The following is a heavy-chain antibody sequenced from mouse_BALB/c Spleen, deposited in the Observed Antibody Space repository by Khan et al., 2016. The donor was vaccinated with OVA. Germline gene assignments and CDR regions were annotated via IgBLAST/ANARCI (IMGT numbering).Heavy chain of an antibody. CDR1: GYSFADYI. Sequence: QVQLQQSGPELVKPGASVKMSCKASGYSFADYIISWVKRRTGQGLQWIGEIYPGSGSIYANEKFKGKATLTADKSSNTAYIQLSSLTSGDAAVYICARRAYGSGYPGFVYWGQGTLGTVSA. V-gene: IGHV1-77*01. CDR3: ARRAYGSGYPGFVY. J-gene: IGHJ3*01. D-gene: IGHD1-1*01. CDR2: IYPGSGSI.